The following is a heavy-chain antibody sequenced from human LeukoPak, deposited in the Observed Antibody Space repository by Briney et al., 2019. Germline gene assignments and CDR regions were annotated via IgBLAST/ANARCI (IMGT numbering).Heavy chain of an antibody. CDR2: ISSSSSTI. CDR3: ARDLGGSGSYYLDY. V-gene: IGHV3-48*01. J-gene: IGHJ4*02. Sequence: GGSLRLSCAASGFTFSSYSMNWVRQAPGKGLEWVSSISSSSSTIYYADSVKGRFTISRDNAKNSLYLQMNSLRAEDTAVYYCARDLGGSGSYYLDYWGQGTLVTVSS. D-gene: IGHD3-10*01. CDR1: GFTFSSYS.